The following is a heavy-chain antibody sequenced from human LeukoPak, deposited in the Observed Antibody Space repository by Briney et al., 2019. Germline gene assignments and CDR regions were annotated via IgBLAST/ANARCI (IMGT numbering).Heavy chain of an antibody. V-gene: IGHV4-4*02. CDR3: ARSPAAPYFYYSMAV. Sequence: SGTLSLTCAVSGGSISSSNWWSWVRQPPGKGLEWSGSIYYSGSTYYNPSLKSRVTISVDTSKNQFSLKLSSVTAADTAVPYCARSPAAPYFYYSMAVSGTPTTVTASS. J-gene: IGHJ6*03. CDR1: GGSISSSNW. CDR2: IYYSGST. D-gene: IGHD6-25*01.